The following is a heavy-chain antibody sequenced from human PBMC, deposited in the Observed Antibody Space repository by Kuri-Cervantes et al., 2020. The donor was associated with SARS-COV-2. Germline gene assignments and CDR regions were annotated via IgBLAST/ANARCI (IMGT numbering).Heavy chain of an antibody. CDR3: ARDRGYCSGGSCPPLRP. D-gene: IGHD2-15*01. V-gene: IGHV1-69*13. CDR2: IIPIFGTA. J-gene: IGHJ5*02. CDR1: GGTFSSNA. Sequence: SVKVSCKASGGTFSSNAFSWVRQAPGQGLEWMGGIIPIFGTANYAQKFQGRVTITADESTSTAYMELSSLRSEDTAVYYCARDRGYCSGGSCPPLRPWGQGTLVTVSS.